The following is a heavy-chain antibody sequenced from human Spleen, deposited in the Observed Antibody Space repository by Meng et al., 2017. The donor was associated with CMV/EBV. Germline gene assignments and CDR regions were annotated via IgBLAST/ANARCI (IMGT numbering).Heavy chain of an antibody. D-gene: IGHD3-22*01. V-gene: IGHV3-21*01. Sequence: YWVRQAPGKGLEWLSSISSSSSYIYHADSMKGRFTVSRDNAKNSVYLQMNSLRAEDTAVYYCARDLAPQSDYYDSSGYYYLPKGFDYWGQGTLVTVSS. CDR3: ARDLAPQSDYYDSSGYYYLPKGFDY. J-gene: IGHJ4*02. CDR2: ISSSSSYI.